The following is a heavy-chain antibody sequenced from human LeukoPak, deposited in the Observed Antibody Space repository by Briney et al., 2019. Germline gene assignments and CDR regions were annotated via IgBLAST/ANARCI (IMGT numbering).Heavy chain of an antibody. CDR2: MNPITGST. D-gene: IGHD3-10*01. Sequence: ASVKVSCKASGYAFSDYDINWVRQAAGQGLEWMGWMNPITGSTGYVQKFRGRIIMTRDPSITTAFMELTSLTSDDTAIYYCARVKRFPTVWFDPWGQGTLVSVSS. J-gene: IGHJ5*02. V-gene: IGHV1-8*01. CDR1: GYAFSDYD. CDR3: ARVKRFPTVWFDP.